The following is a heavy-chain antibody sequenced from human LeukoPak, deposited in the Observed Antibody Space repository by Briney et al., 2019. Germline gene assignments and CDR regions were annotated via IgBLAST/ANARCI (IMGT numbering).Heavy chain of an antibody. V-gene: IGHV1-24*01. Sequence: GASVKVSCKVSGYTLTDLSMHWVRQAPGKGLEWMGGFDPEDGETIYAQKFQGRVTMTEDTSTDTAYMEVSSLTSGDTAVYYCATGAHGDPDAFDIWGQGTMVTVSS. D-gene: IGHD4-17*01. CDR1: GYTLTDLS. CDR3: ATGAHGDPDAFDI. CDR2: FDPEDGET. J-gene: IGHJ3*02.